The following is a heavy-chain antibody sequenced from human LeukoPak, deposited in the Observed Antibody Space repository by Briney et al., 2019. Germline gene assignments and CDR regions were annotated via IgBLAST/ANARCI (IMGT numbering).Heavy chain of an antibody. CDR2: FSAYNGNT. V-gene: IGHV1-18*01. CDR1: GYTFTSYG. Sequence: ASVKVSCKASGYTFTSYGISWVRQAPGQGLEWMGWFSAYNGNTNYAQKLQGRVTMTTDTSTSTAYMELRSLRSDDTAVYYCARVPLSTSCWDYWGQGTLVTVSS. J-gene: IGHJ4*02. CDR3: ARVPLSTSCWDY. D-gene: IGHD2-2*01.